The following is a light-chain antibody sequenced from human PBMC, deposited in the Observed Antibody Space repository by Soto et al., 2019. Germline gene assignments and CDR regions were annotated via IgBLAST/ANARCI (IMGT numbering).Light chain of an antibody. CDR2: EVN. J-gene: IGLJ1*01. V-gene: IGLV2-14*01. Sequence: QSALTQPASVSGSPGQSITISCTGTSSDVGGYNYVSWYQQHPGNAPRLMIYEVNNRPSGVPNRFSGSKSGNTASLTISGLQADDEADYYCSSKTSSRTPFVFGTGTKVTVL. CDR3: SSKTSSRTPFV. CDR1: SSDVGGYNY.